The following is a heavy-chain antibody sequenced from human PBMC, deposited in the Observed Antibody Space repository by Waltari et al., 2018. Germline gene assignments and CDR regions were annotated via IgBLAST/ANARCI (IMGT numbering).Heavy chain of an antibody. D-gene: IGHD2-2*01. CDR2: IYYSGST. V-gene: IGHV4-39*07. Sequence: QLQLQESGPGLVKPSETLSLTCTVSGGSISSSSYYWGWIRQPPGKGLEWIGSIYYSGSTYYNPSLKSRVTISVDTSKNQFSLKLSSVTAADTAVYYCARAPPLHHIVVVPAAPVGNYWGQGTLVTVSS. J-gene: IGHJ4*02. CDR3: ARAPPLHHIVVVPAAPVGNY. CDR1: GGSISSSSYY.